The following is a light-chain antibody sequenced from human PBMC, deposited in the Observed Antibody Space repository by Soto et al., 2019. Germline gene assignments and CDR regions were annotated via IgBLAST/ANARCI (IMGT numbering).Light chain of an antibody. CDR3: QQYNSYSRT. V-gene: IGKV1-5*01. CDR2: DAS. Sequence: DIQMTQSPSTLSASVGDRDTITCRASQSINNWMAWYQQKPGKAPKLLIYDASSLEGGVPSRFSGSGSGTEFTLAISSLQPDDFATYYCQQYNSYSRTFGQGTKVDIK. CDR1: QSINNW. J-gene: IGKJ1*01.